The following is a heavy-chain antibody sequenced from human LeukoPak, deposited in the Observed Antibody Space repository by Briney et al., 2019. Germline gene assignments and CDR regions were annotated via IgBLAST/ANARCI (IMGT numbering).Heavy chain of an antibody. Sequence: PGGSLRLSCVASGFTFSRYWMIWVRQAPGKGLEWVANIKQDGSEKYYVDSVKGRFTISRDNAKNSLYLQMNSLRAEDTAVYYCARGAWTFDYWGQGTLVSVSS. CDR1: GFTFSRYW. V-gene: IGHV3-7*04. J-gene: IGHJ4*02. D-gene: IGHD3/OR15-3a*01. CDR3: ARGAWTFDY. CDR2: IKQDGSEK.